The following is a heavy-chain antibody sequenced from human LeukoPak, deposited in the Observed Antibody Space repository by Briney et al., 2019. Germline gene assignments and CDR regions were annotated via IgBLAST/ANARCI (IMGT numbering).Heavy chain of an antibody. J-gene: IGHJ6*02. Sequence: GGSLRLSCAASGLTVSSNSMSWGRQAPGKGLEWVSVIYSGGSTYYADSVKGRFTISRDNSKNTLYLQVNSLRAEDTAMYYCARESDYGMDVWGQRTTVTVSS. CDR2: IYSGGST. V-gene: IGHV3-53*01. CDR3: ARESDYGMDV. CDR1: GLTVSSNS.